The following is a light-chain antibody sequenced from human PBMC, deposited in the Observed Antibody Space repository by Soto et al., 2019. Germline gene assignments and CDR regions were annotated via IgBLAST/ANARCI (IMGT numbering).Light chain of an antibody. CDR2: GAS. Sequence: EIVMMQSPATLSVSPGARATLSCRASQSVSSNLAWYQQKPGQAPRLLIYGASTRATGIPARFSGSGSGTEFTLTISSLQSEDFAVNYCQQYNNWPPGTFGQGTKVEIK. CDR1: QSVSSN. J-gene: IGKJ1*01. V-gene: IGKV3-15*01. CDR3: QQYNNWPPGT.